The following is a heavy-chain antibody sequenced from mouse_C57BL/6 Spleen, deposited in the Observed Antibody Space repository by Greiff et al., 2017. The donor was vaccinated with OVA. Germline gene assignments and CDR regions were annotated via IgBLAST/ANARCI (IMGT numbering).Heavy chain of an antibody. V-gene: IGHV1-69*01. CDR1: GYTFTSYW. D-gene: IGHD1-1*01. J-gene: IGHJ1*03. Sequence: QVQLQQPGAELVMPGASVKLSCKASGYTFTSYWMHWVKQRPGQGLEWIGEIDPSDSYTNYNRKFKGKSTLTVDKSSSTAYMQLSSLTSEDSAVYYCARGYYGSSWYFDVWGTGTTVAVSS. CDR2: IDPSDSYT. CDR3: ARGYYGSSWYFDV.